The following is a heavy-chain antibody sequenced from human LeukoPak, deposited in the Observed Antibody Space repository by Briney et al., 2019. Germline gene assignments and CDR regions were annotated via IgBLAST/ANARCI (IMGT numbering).Heavy chain of an antibody. CDR2: IYHSGST. D-gene: IGHD1-7*01. CDR1: GYSISSGYY. CDR3: ARVGSGTTYMDV. V-gene: IGHV4-38-2*02. J-gene: IGHJ6*03. Sequence: SETLSLTCTVSGYSISSGYYWGWIRQPPGKGLEWIGSIYHSGSTYYNPSLKSRVTISVDTSKNQFSLKLSSVTAADTAVYYCARVGSGTTYMDVWGKGTTVTISS.